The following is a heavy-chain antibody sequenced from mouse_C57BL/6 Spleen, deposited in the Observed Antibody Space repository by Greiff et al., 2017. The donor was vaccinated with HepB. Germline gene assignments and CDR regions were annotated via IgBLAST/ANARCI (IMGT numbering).Heavy chain of an antibody. V-gene: IGHV3-2*02. CDR2: ISYSGIT. D-gene: IGHD1-2*01. CDR1: GYSITSGYG. CDR3: ARTARIKY. J-gene: IGHJ2*01. Sequence: QSGPGLVKPSQSLSLTCTVTGYSITSGYGWNWIRQFPGNKLEWMGYISYSGITNYNPSLKSRISITRDTSKNQFFLQLNSVTTVDTATYYCARTARIKYWGQGTTRTVSS.